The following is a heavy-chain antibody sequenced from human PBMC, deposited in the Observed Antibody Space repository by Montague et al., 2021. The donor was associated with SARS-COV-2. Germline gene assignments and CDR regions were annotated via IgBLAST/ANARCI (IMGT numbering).Heavy chain of an antibody. D-gene: IGHD3-22*01. J-gene: IGHJ3*02. CDR1: GGSISSYY. CDR2: IYYCGST. CDR3: ARRGLGYYDGSGGLIPQNAFDI. Sequence: SETLSLTCTVSGGSISSYYWSWIRQPPGKGLEWIGYIYYCGSTNXNPSLKSRVTISVDTSKNQFSLKLSSVTAADTAVYYCARRGLGYYDGSGGLIPQNAFDIWGQGTMVTVSS. V-gene: IGHV4-59*08.